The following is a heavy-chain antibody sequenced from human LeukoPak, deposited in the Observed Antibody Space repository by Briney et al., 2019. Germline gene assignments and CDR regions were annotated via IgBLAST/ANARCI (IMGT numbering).Heavy chain of an antibody. D-gene: IGHD1-1*01. Sequence: PEGSLRLSCAASGFTFSSYWMSWVRQAPGKGLEWVVNIKQDGSEKYYVDSVKGRFTISRDNAKNSLYLQMNSLRVEDTAIYYCARAPERGTTDYWGQGTLVTVSS. CDR2: IKQDGSEK. CDR3: ARAPERGTTDY. J-gene: IGHJ4*02. V-gene: IGHV3-7*01. CDR1: GFTFSSYW.